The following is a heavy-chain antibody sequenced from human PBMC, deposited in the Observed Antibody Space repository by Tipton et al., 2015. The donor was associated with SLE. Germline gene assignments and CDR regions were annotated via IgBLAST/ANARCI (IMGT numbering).Heavy chain of an antibody. CDR2: IKQDGSEK. Sequence: SLRLSCAASGFTVSSNYMSWVRQAPGKGLEWVANIKQDGSEKYYVDSVKGRFTISRDNAKNSLYLQMNSLRAEDTAVYYCARDHDYYDSSGYYYYHYFDYWGQGTLVTVSS. V-gene: IGHV3-7*01. CDR3: ARDHDYYDSSGYYYYHYFDY. D-gene: IGHD3-22*01. J-gene: IGHJ4*02. CDR1: GFTVSSNY.